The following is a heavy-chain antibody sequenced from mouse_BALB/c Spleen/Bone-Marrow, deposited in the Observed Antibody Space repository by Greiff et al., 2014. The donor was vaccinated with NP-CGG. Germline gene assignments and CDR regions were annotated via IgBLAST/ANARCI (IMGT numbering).Heavy chain of an antibody. D-gene: IGHD1-1*01. CDR2: ISSGSSTI. V-gene: IGHV5-17*02. CDR3: AAITTVVARYAMDY. Sequence: DVMLVESGGGLVQPGGSRKLSCAASGFTFSSFGMHWVRQAPEKGLEWVAYISSGSSTIYYADTVKGRFTISRDNPKNTLFLQMTSLRSEDTPMYYCAAITTVVARYAMDYWGQGTSVTVSS. J-gene: IGHJ4*01. CDR1: GFTFSSFG.